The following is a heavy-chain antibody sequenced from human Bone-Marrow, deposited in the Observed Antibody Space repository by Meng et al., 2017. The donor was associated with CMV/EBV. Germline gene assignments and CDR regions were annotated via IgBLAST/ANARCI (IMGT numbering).Heavy chain of an antibody. J-gene: IGHJ2*01. CDR3: ARGSTAMGYWYFDL. D-gene: IGHD5-18*01. Sequence: GESLKISCAASGFTFSSYEMNWVRQAPGKGLEWVSYISSSGSTIYYADSVKGRFTISRDNAKNSLYLQMNSLRAEDTAVYYCARGSTAMGYWYFDLWGRGTLVTVSS. CDR2: ISSSGSTI. V-gene: IGHV3-48*03. CDR1: GFTFSSYE.